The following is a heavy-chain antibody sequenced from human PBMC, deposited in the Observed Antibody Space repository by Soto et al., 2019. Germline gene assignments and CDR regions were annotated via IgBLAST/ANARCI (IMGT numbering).Heavy chain of an antibody. D-gene: IGHD2-2*01. J-gene: IGHJ6*02. Sequence: VSGKVSCKASGYIFTSYGISWVRQAPGQGLEWMGRINTYNGDTKYEQRSQGRVTMTTHTSTRTAYMELRSLRSDDTAVYYCARDCSAINSYSGLHXWRHRPMVTAS. CDR2: INTYNGDT. CDR1: GYIFTSYG. V-gene: IGHV1-18*01. CDR3: ARDCSAINSYSGLHX.